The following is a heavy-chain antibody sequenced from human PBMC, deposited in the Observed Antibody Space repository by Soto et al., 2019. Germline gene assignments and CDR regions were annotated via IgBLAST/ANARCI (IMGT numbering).Heavy chain of an antibody. CDR3: ARDRLRGYDSSGFYS. J-gene: IGHJ4*02. V-gene: IGHV1-46*01. CDR2: IFPGGVNI. Sequence: GASVKVSCKAIGYSFTRHYMHWVRQAPGQGLEWMGTIFPGGVNIAYAQKFEGRVTMTTATSTNTVFLELRSLKSDDTAIYYCARDRLRGYDSSGFYSWGQGTMVTVSS. D-gene: IGHD3-22*01. CDR1: GYSFTRHY.